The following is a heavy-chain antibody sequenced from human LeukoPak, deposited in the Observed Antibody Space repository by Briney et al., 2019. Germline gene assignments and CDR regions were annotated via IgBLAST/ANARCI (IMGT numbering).Heavy chain of an antibody. CDR1: GFTFTTYG. CDR3: ARVWTGQWPPHYYYMDV. D-gene: IGHD6-19*01. Sequence: PGGSLRLSCAASGFTFTTYGMHWVRQAPGKGLEWVACIYPDGINKDYADSVKGRFTISRDNAKNSLYLQMNSLRAEDTAVYYCARVWTGQWPPHYYYMDVWGKGTTVTISS. J-gene: IGHJ6*03. CDR2: IYPDGINK. V-gene: IGHV3-30*12.